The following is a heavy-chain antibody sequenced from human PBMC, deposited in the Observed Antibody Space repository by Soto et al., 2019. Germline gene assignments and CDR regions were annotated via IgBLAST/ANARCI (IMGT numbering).Heavy chain of an antibody. V-gene: IGHV1-2*04. D-gene: IGHD6-19*01. CDR1: GYTFTGYY. CDR3: ARGEVVAVAGGYYYYGMDV. CDR2: INPNSGGT. Sequence: ASVKVSCKASGYTFTGYYMHWVRQAPGQGLEWMGWINPNSGGTNYAQKFQGWVTMTRDTSISTAYMELSRLRSDDTAVYYCARGEVVAVAGGYYYYGMDVCGQGTTVTVSS. J-gene: IGHJ6*02.